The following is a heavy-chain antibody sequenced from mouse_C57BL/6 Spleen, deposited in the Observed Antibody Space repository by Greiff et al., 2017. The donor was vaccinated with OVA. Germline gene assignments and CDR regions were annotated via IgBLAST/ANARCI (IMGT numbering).Heavy chain of an antibody. D-gene: IGHD2-4*01. CDR3: ARCYDYDGGYFDY. Sequence: VKLMESGAELARPGASVKLSCKASGYTFTSYGISWVKQRTGQGLEWIGEIYPRSGNTYYNEKFKGKATLTADKSSSTAYMELRSLTSEDSAVYFCARCYDYDGGYFDYWGQGTTLTVSS. CDR1: GYTFTSYG. J-gene: IGHJ2*01. CDR2: IYPRSGNT. V-gene: IGHV1-81*01.